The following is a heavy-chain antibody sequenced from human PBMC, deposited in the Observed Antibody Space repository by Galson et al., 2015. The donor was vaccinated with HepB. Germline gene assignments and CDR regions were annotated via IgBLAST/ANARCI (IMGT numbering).Heavy chain of an antibody. J-gene: IGHJ2*01. D-gene: IGHD3-22*01. CDR3: ARVRGGSGYRYWYFDL. Sequence: SVPVSFPASGGTFSSYAISWVRQAPGQGLEWMGGIIPIFGTANYAQKFQGRVTITADESTSTAYMELSSLRSEDTAVYYCARVRGGSGYRYWYFDLWGRGTLVTVSS. CDR1: GGTFSSYA. CDR2: IIPIFGTA. V-gene: IGHV1-69*13.